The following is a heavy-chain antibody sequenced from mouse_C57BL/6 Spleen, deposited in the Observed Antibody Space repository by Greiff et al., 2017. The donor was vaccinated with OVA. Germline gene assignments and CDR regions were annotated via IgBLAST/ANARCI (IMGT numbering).Heavy chain of an antibody. CDR1: GFNIKDDY. J-gene: IGHJ1*03. V-gene: IGHV14-4*01. CDR2: IDPENGDS. D-gene: IGHD1-1*01. CDR3: TATVVHWYFDV. Sequence: EVQLQQSGAELVRPGASVKLSCTASGFNIKDDYMHWVKQRPEQGLEWIGWIDPENGDSEYASKFQGKATITADTSSNTAYLQLSSLTSEDTAVYYCTATVVHWYFDVWGTGTTVTVSS.